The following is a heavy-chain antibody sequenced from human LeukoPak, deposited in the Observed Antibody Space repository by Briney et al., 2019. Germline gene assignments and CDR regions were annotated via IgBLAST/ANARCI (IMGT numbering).Heavy chain of an antibody. CDR1: TYSFKSGFY. CDR3: ARGGSRGWYVRGAHFDY. CDR2: IYHTGST. Sequence: SETLSLTCSVSTYSFKSGFYWGWIRQPPGKGLEWVATIYHTGSTYYNPSLKSRVTMSVDTSKNQFSLNLNSVTAADTAVYYCARGGSRGWYVRGAHFDYWGQGTLVTVSS. V-gene: IGHV4-38-2*02. J-gene: IGHJ4*02. D-gene: IGHD6-19*01.